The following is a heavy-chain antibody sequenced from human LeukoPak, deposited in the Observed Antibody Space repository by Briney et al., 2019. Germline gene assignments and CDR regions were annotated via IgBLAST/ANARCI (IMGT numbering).Heavy chain of an antibody. J-gene: IGHJ3*02. Sequence: PSETLSLTCTVSGGSISSYYWSWIRQPPGKGLEWIGYIYYSGSTNYNPSLKSRVTISVDTSKNQFSLKLSSVTAADTAVYYCARRRIVEIGDAFDIWGQGTMVTVSS. D-gene: IGHD1-26*01. V-gene: IGHV4-59*01. CDR3: ARRRIVEIGDAFDI. CDR1: GGSISSYY. CDR2: IYYSGST.